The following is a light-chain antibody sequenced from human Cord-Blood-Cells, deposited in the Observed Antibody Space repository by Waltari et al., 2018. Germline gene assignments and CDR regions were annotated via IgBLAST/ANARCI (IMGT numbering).Light chain of an antibody. CDR3: SSYTSSSTYVV. CDR2: DVS. J-gene: IGLJ2*01. CDR1: SSDVGGYNY. Sequence: QSALTQPASASGSPGQSITISCTGTSSDVGGYNYVSWYQQHPGKAPKLMIYDVSNRPSGVSNRFSGSESGNTASLTISGLQAEDEADYYCSSYTSSSTYVVFGGGTKLTVL. V-gene: IGLV2-14*01.